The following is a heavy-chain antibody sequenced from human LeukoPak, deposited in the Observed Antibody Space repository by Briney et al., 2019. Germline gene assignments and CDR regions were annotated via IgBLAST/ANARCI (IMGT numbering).Heavy chain of an antibody. D-gene: IGHD3-22*01. CDR1: CGSISSYY. CDR3: ARGGGGYYDSSGYYFDY. Sequence: SETLSLACTVSCGSISSYYWSWIRQPPGKGLEWIGYIYYSGSTNYNPSLKSRVTISVDTSKNQFSLKLSSVTAADTAVYYCARGGGGYYDSSGYYFDYWGQGTLVTVSS. J-gene: IGHJ4*02. V-gene: IGHV4-59*01. CDR2: IYYSGST.